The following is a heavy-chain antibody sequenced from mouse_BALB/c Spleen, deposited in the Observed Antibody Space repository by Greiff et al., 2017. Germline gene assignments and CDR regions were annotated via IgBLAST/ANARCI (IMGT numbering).Heavy chain of an antibody. Sequence: EVMLVESGGGLVQPGGSLKLSCAASGFTFSSYTMSWVRQTPEKRLEWVAYISNGGGSTYYPDTVKGRFTISRDNAKNTLYLQMSSLKSEDTAMYYCARHERLLNYFDYWGQGTTLTVSS. D-gene: IGHD1-2*01. CDR2: ISNGGGST. CDR1: GFTFSSYT. J-gene: IGHJ2*01. CDR3: ARHERLLNYFDY. V-gene: IGHV5-12-2*01.